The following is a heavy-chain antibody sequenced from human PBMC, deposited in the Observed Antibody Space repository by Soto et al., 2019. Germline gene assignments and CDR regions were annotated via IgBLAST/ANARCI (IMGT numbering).Heavy chain of an antibody. J-gene: IGHJ5*02. CDR2: ISGSGGST. Sequence: PGGSLRLSCAASGFTFSSYAMSWVRQAPGKGLEWVSAISGSGGSTYYADSVKGRFTISRDNSKNTLYLQMNSLRAEDTAVYYCAKDPGFGVVIIGFNWFDPWGQGTLVTVSS. CDR1: GFTFSSYA. CDR3: AKDPGFGVVIIGFNWFDP. V-gene: IGHV3-23*01. D-gene: IGHD3-3*01.